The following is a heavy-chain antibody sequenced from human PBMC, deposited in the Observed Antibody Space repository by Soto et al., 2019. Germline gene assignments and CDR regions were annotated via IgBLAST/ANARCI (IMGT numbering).Heavy chain of an antibody. V-gene: IGHV3-66*01. CDR2: IYSGGST. J-gene: IGHJ6*02. CDR1: GFTVSSYY. D-gene: IGHD3-22*01. CDR3: ARDGAVYDSSGYYDGGFWDYYGMDV. Sequence: GSLRLSCAASGFTVSSYYMSWVRQSPGKGLEWVSVIYSGGSTYYADSVKGRFTISRDNSKNTLYLQMNSLRAEDTAVYYCARDGAVYDSSGYYDGGFWDYYGMDVWGQGT.